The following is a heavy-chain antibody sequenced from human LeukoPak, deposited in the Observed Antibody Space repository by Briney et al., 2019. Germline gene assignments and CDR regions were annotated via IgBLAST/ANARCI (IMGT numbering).Heavy chain of an antibody. J-gene: IGHJ4*02. CDR2: ISGSGGST. Sequence: GGSLRLSCAASGFTFSSYAMSWVRQAPGKGLEWVSAISGSGGSTYYADSMKGRFTISRDNSKNTLYLQMNSLRSEDTAVYYCAKVYYDSSGSNYFDYWGQGTLVTVSS. V-gene: IGHV3-23*01. CDR3: AKVYYDSSGSNYFDY. CDR1: GFTFSSYA. D-gene: IGHD3-22*01.